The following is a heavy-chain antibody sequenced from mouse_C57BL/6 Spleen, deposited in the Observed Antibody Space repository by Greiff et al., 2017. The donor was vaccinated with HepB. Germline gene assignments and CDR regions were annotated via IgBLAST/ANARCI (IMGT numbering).Heavy chain of an antibody. Sequence: VQGVESGPGLVAPSQSLSITCTVSGFSLTSYAISWVRQPPGKGLEWLGVIWTGGGTNYNSALKSRLSISKDNSKSQVFLKMNSLQTDDTARYYCASTVVATDYAMDYWGQGTSVTVSS. CDR1: GFSLTSYA. CDR3: ASTVVATDYAMDY. CDR2: IWTGGGT. D-gene: IGHD1-1*01. J-gene: IGHJ4*01. V-gene: IGHV2-9-1*01.